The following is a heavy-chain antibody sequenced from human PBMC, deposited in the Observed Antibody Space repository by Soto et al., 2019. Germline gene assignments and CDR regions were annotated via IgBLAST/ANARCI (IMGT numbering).Heavy chain of an antibody. CDR1: GGSMSSYY. V-gene: IGHV4-4*07. CDR2: VYSSGGT. D-gene: IGHD3-3*01. CDR3: ARGQRFSDWFDP. Sequence: SVTLSLTCTVSGGSMSSYYWTWIRQPAGKGLEWIGRVYSSGGTHYNPSLKSRVTISLDTSKNQFSLRLLSVTDADTAVYYCARGQRFSDWFDPWGQGTLVTVSS. J-gene: IGHJ5*02.